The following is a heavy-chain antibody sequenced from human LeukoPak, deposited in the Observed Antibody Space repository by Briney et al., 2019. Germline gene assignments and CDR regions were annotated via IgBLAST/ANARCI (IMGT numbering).Heavy chain of an antibody. J-gene: IGHJ4*02. D-gene: IGHD4-23*01. CDR3: ARDPSFDYGGNPDY. Sequence: GGSLRPSCAASGFTFSSYAMSWVRQAPGKGLEWVSAISGSGGSTYYADSVKGRFTISRDNAKNSLYLQMNSLRAEDTAVYYCARDPSFDYGGNPDYWGQGTLVTVSS. CDR1: GFTFSSYA. CDR2: ISGSGGST. V-gene: IGHV3-23*01.